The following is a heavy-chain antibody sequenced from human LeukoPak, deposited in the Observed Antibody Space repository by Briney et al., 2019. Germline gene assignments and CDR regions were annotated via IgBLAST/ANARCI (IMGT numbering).Heavy chain of an antibody. J-gene: IGHJ4*02. V-gene: IGHV3-23*01. Sequence: GGSLRLSCAASGFTFSSYAMRWVRQAPGKGLEWVSALSGSGGSKYYADSVKGRFTISRDNSRDTLYLQMNSLRAEDTAVYYCAKGYYDYVWGSYYFDYWGQGTLVTVSS. D-gene: IGHD3-16*01. CDR2: LSGSGGSK. CDR1: GFTFSSYA. CDR3: AKGYYDYVWGSYYFDY.